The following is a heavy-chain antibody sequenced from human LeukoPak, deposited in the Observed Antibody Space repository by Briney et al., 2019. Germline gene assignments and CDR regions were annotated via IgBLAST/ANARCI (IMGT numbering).Heavy chain of an antibody. CDR3: ASGKSGWFGESNYYYYMDV. D-gene: IGHD3-10*01. CDR1: GYTFTGYY. Sequence: ASVKVSCKASGYTFTGYYMHWVRQAPGQGLEWMGWINPNSGGTNYAQKLQGRVTMTTDTSTSTAYMELRSLRSDDTAVYYCASGKSGWFGESNYYYYMDVWGKGTTVTISS. J-gene: IGHJ6*03. V-gene: IGHV1-2*02. CDR2: INPNSGGT.